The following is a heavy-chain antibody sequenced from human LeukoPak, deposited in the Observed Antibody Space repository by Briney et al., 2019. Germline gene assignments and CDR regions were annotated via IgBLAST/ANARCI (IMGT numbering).Heavy chain of an antibody. J-gene: IGHJ3*02. CDR2: IYTSGST. CDR3: ARDQLAAATWDAFDI. D-gene: IGHD6-13*01. Sequence: SETLSLTCTVSGGSISSYYWSWIRQPAGKGLEWIGRIYTSGSTNYNPSLKSRVTMSVDTSKNQFSLKLSSVTAADTAVYYCARDQLAAATWDAFDIWGQGTMVTVSS. V-gene: IGHV4-4*07. CDR1: GGSISSYY.